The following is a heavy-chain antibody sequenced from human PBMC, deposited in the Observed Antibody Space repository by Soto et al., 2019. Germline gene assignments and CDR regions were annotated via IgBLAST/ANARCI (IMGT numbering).Heavy chain of an antibody. CDR2: IDSSSVYI. CDR1: AFTFSTYS. CDR3: GRITDNCSSSTCSHPFDY. D-gene: IGHD2-2*01. Sequence: TGGALRLSCTYSAFTFSTYSMNWVRQAPGKGLEWVASIDSSSVYIYYADSVKGRFTISRDNAKNSLYLQMNSLRAEDTAVYYCGRITDNCSSSTCSHPFDYWGQGTLVSVYS. V-gene: IGHV3-21*01. J-gene: IGHJ4*02.